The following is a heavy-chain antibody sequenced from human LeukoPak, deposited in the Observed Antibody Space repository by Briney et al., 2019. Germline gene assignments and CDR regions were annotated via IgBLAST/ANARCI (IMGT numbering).Heavy chain of an antibody. V-gene: IGHV3-74*01. CDR3: ARELMIGNSLFRYFDY. J-gene: IGHJ4*02. CDR2: ISPDGSTT. CDR1: GFTFSNYW. D-gene: IGHD3-16*01. Sequence: GGSQKVSCAASGFTFSNYWIHWLRQAPGEGPVWGSRISPDGSTTHFADSVKGRFTLSRDNAENTVYLQMNSLRAEDRAVYYCARELMIGNSLFRYFDYWGQGTLVTISS.